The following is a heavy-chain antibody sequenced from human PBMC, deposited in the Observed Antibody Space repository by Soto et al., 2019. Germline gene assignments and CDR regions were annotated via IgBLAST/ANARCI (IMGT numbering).Heavy chain of an antibody. V-gene: IGHV4-31*03. CDR2: IYYSGST. CDR3: ARDGIGGTAFRGSLDY. D-gene: IGHD1-1*01. Sequence: SETLSLTCTVSGGSISSGGYYWSRIRQHPGKGLEWIGYIYYSGSTYYNPSLKSRVTISVDTSKNQFSLKLSSVNSLRVEDTALYYCARDGIGGTAFRGSLDYWGQGTLVTVSS. J-gene: IGHJ4*02. CDR1: GGSISSGGYY.